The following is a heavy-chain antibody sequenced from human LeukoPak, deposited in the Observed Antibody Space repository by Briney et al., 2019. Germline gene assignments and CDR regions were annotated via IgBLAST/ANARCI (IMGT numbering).Heavy chain of an antibody. V-gene: IGHV1-18*01. CDR2: ISAYNGNT. CDR3: ARTLDLIRYYYYYYMDV. CDR1: GYTFTSYG. Sequence: GASVKVSCKASGYTFTSYGISWVRQAPGQGLEWMGWISAYNGNTNYAQKLQGRVTMTTDTSTSTAYMELRSLRSDDTAVYYCARTLDLIRYYYYYYMDVWGKGTTVTVSS. J-gene: IGHJ6*03.